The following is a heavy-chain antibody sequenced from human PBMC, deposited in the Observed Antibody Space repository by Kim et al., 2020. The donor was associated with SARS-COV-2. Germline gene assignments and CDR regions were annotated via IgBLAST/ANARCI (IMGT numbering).Heavy chain of an antibody. CDR1: GFTFTTYA. J-gene: IGHJ4*02. CDR3: AKDGSFACSGENCYGDVDY. CDR2: VGGSGGST. V-gene: IGHV3-23*01. Sequence: GGSLRLSCAASGFTFTTYAMRWVRQAPGKGLEWVSIVGGSGGSTYYADSVKGRFTISRDNSKNTLYLQMNSLRAEDTAIYYCAKDGSFACSGENCYGDVDYWGQGILVSLSS. D-gene: IGHD2-15*01.